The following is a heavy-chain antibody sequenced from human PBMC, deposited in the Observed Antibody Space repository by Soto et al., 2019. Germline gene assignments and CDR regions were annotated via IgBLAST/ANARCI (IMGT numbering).Heavy chain of an antibody. D-gene: IGHD2-15*01. CDR1: GFTFSNYA. J-gene: IGHJ4*02. V-gene: IGHV3-23*01. CDR2: ISGRGGNT. CDR3: AKAGCSGGTCYLYYFDY. Sequence: GGSLRLSCAASGFTFSNYAMSWVRQAQGKGLEWVSTISGRGGNTYYADSVKGRFTISRDNSRNTLYLQMDSLRVEDSAVYSCAKAGCSGGTCYLYYFDYWGQGALVTV.